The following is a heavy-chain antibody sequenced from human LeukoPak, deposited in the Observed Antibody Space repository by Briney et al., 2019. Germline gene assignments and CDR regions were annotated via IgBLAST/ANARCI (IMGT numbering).Heavy chain of an antibody. CDR3: AKWGQESCSSTSCNTQKNYYYYYGMDV. CDR1: GLTFSSYA. J-gene: IGHJ6*02. Sequence: GGSLRLSCAACGLTFSSYAMSWVRQAPGKGLEWVSAISGIGGSTYYADSVKGRFTISRKNYTNTLYLQMTSLRDEDKDVYYRAKWGQESCSSTSCNTQKNYYYYYGMDVWGQGTTVTVSS. V-gene: IGHV3-23*01. CDR2: ISGIGGST. D-gene: IGHD2-2*01.